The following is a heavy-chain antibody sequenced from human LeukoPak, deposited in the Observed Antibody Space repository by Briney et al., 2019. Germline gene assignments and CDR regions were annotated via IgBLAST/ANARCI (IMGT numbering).Heavy chain of an antibody. V-gene: IGHV1-69*05. Sequence: SVTVSCKASGGTFSSYAISWVRQAPGQGLEWMGRIIPIFGTANYAQKFQGRVTITTDESTSTAYMELSSLRSEDTAVYYCASLPYTLTGDDRGVDYWGQGTLVTVSS. CDR3: ASLPYTLTGDDRGVDY. D-gene: IGHD7-27*01. J-gene: IGHJ4*02. CDR2: IIPIFGTA. CDR1: GGTFSSYA.